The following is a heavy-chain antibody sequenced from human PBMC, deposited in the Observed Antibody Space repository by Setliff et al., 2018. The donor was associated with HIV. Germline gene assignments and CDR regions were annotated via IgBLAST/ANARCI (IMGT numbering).Heavy chain of an antibody. CDR3: ARARYYYDSSGYRVAYFDY. J-gene: IGHJ4*02. CDR1: GGSISSGTYY. V-gene: IGHV4-31*03. CDR2: IYYSGST. Sequence: TLSLTCTVSGGSISSGTYYWSWIRQHPGKGLEWIGYIYYSGSTYYNPSLKSRVTISVDTSKNQFSLKLSSVTAADTAVYYCARARYYYDSSGYRVAYFDYWGQGTLVTVSS. D-gene: IGHD3-22*01.